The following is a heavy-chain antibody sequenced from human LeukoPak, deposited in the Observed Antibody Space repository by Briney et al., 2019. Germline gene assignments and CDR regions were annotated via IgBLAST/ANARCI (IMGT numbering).Heavy chain of an antibody. CDR3: ARGYSYGQIDY. CDR1: GFTFSSYD. D-gene: IGHD5-18*01. CDR2: IGTAGDT. Sequence: PGGSLRLSCAASGFTFSSYDMHWVRQATGKGLEWVSAIGTAGDTYYPGSVKGRFTISRENAKNSLYLQMNSLRAGDTAVYYCARGYSYGQIDYWGQGTLVTVSS. J-gene: IGHJ4*02. V-gene: IGHV3-13*01.